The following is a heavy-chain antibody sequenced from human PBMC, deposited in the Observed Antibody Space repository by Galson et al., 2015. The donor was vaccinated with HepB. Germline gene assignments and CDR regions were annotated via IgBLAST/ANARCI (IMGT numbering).Heavy chain of an antibody. V-gene: IGHV4-59*01. D-gene: IGHD4-23*01. CDR2: IYYSGST. J-gene: IGHJ4*02. CDR1: GDSINNYY. CDR3: ARTPSRGGFDS. Sequence: SLTCIVSGDSINNYYWSWLRQSPGKGLEWIGYIYYSGSTKYNPSFTSRVTISVDTSKNQFSLRLNSVTPADTAIYYCARTPSRGGFDSWGQGTQVTVSS.